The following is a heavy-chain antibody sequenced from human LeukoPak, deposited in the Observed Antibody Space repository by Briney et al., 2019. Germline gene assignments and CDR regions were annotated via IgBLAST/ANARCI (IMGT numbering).Heavy chain of an antibody. CDR3: ARGFGSYYRAGWRDYFDY. D-gene: IGHD1-26*01. CDR2: INHSGST. Sequence: SETLSLTCAVYGGSFSGYYWSWLRQPPGKGLEWLGEINHSGSTNYNPSLKSRVTISVDTSKNQFSLKLSSVTAADTAVYYCARGFGSYYRAGWRDYFDYWGQGTLVTVSS. V-gene: IGHV4-34*01. J-gene: IGHJ4*02. CDR1: GGSFSGYY.